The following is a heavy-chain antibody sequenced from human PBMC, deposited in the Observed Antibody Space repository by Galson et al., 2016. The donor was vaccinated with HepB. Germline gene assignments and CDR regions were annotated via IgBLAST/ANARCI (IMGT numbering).Heavy chain of an antibody. J-gene: IGHJ4*02. CDR3: ARDWDNIAVGQIDY. CDR1: GFIFSSYA. CDR2: TLYNGVEK. D-gene: IGHD2-15*01. V-gene: IGHV3-33*01. Sequence: SLRLSCAASGFIFSSYAKHWVRQAPGKGLEWVAGTLYNGVEKYYADSVKGRFTISRDNSKNTLSLQMTSLGAEDTGVYYCARDWDNIAVGQIDYWGQGTLVIVSS.